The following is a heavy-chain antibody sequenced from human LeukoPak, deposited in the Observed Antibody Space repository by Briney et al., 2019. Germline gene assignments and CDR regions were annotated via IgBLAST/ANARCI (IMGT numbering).Heavy chain of an antibody. Sequence: GGSLRLSCAASGFTFSSYSMNWVRQAPGKGLEWVSSISSSSSYIYYADSVKGRFTISRDNSKNTLYLQMNSLRAEDTAVYYCARSGSPYDSSGYYYGGGYFDYWGQGTLVTVSS. CDR2: ISSSSSYI. D-gene: IGHD3-22*01. CDR3: ARSGSPYDSSGYYYGGGYFDY. J-gene: IGHJ4*02. CDR1: GFTFSSYS. V-gene: IGHV3-21*01.